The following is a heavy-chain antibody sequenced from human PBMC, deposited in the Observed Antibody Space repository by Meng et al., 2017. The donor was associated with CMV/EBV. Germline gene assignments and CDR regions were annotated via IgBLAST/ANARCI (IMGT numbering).Heavy chain of an antibody. Sequence: ASAKVFCKASGYTFTGYYMHWVRQAPGQGLEWMGWINPNSGGTNYAQKFQGRVTMTRDTSISTAYMELSRLRSDDTAVYYCARVVETGTTEDAFYIWGQGTMVTVSS. CDR1: GYTFTGYY. CDR2: INPNSGGT. J-gene: IGHJ3*02. V-gene: IGHV1-2*02. CDR3: ARVVETGTTEDAFYI. D-gene: IGHD1-1*01.